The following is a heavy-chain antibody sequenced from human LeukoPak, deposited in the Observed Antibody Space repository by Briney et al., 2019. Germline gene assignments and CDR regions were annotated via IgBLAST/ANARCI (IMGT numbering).Heavy chain of an antibody. CDR2: INHNRIT. CDR3: ARGFPSDYYDRNGFYSTHDY. CDR1: GFTFSSYW. V-gene: IGHV4-34*01. D-gene: IGHD3-22*01. J-gene: IGHJ4*02. Sequence: GSLRLSCAASGFTFSSYWMSWIRQSPGKGLEWIGEINHNRITNYSPSLKSRVTISVDTSKNQFSLELSSVTAADTAVYYCARGFPSDYYDRNGFYSTHDYWGQGILVTVSS.